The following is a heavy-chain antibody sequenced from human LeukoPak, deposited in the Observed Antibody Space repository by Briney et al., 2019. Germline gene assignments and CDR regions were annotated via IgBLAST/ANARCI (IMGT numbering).Heavy chain of an antibody. CDR2: ISGSGVGT. J-gene: IGHJ6*03. D-gene: IGHD2-2*01. V-gene: IGHV3-23*01. Sequence: GSLRLSCAASGFMFSSNAMSWVRPAPGKGVEWVSSISGSGVGTYYADSVKGRFTISRDNSKNTLYLQMNSQRVEDTAVYYCAKATYCSSSSCKPGLYYYYYMDVWGKGTTVTVSS. CDR1: GFMFSSNA. CDR3: AKATYCSSSSCKPGLYYYYYMDV.